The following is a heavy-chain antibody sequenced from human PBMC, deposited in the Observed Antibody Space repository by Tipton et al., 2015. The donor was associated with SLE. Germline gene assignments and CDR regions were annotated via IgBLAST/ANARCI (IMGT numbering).Heavy chain of an antibody. CDR2: ISSSSSYI. CDR3: ARVYLWEWGAFDI. J-gene: IGHJ3*02. V-gene: IGHV3-21*01. CDR1: GFTFSSYS. D-gene: IGHD3-16*01. Sequence: SLRLSCAASGFTFSSYSMNWVRQAPGKGLEWVSSISSSSSYIYYADSVKGRFTISRDNAKNSLYLQMNSLRAEDTAVYYCARVYLWEWGAFDIWGQGTMVTVSS.